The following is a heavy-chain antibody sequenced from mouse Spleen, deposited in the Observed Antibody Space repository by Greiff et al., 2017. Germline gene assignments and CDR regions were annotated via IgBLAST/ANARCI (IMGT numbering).Heavy chain of an antibody. V-gene: IGHV5-12*02. CDR3: ARLTGTGWYFDV. CDR1: GFTFSDYY. Sequence: EVMLVESGGGLVQPGGSLKLSCATSGFTFSDYYMYWVRQTPEKRLEWVAYISNGGGSTYYPDTVKGRFTISRDNAKNTLYLQMSRLKSEDTAMYYCARLTGTGWYFDVWGAGTTVTVSS. J-gene: IGHJ1*01. CDR2: ISNGGGST. D-gene: IGHD4-1*01.